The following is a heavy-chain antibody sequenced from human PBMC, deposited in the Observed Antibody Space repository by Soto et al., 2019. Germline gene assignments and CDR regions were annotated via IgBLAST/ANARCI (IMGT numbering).Heavy chain of an antibody. CDR1: GFTFSSYA. Sequence: EVQVLESGGGLVQTGGSLRLSCAASGFTFSSYAMSWVRQAPGKGLEWVSAISGSGGSTYYADSVKGRFTISRNNSKNTVYLQMNGLKAEDTAVYYCAKELGGHSDGYASDCWGQGTLVTVSS. J-gene: IGHJ4*02. D-gene: IGHD5-18*01. V-gene: IGHV3-23*01. CDR3: AKELGGHSDGYASDC. CDR2: ISGSGGST.